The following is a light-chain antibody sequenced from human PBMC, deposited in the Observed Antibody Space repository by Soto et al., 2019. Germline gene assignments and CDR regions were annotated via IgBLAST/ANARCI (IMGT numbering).Light chain of an antibody. J-gene: IGKJ1*01. CDR1: QSVSSSY. CDR3: QQYGSSPRT. CDR2: GAS. V-gene: IGKV3-20*01. Sequence: IVFTQSACTLSLSPGERAILSCRASQSVSSSYLAWYRQKPGQAPSLLIYGASSRATGIPDRFSGSGSGTDFTLTISRLEPEDFAVYYCQQYGSSPRTFGQGTKVDNK.